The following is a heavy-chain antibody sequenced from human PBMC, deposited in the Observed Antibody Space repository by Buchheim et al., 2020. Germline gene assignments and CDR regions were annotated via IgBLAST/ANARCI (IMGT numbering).Heavy chain of an antibody. CDR2: ISGSGGST. D-gene: IGHD2-15*01. CDR1: GFTFSSYA. V-gene: IGHV3-23*01. J-gene: IGHJ4*02. Sequence: EVQLLESGGGLVQPGGSLRLSCAASGFTFSSYAMSWVRQAPGKGLEWFSAISGSGGSTYYADSVKGRFTISRDNSKNTLYLQMNSLRAEDTAVYYCTGGGEYCSGGSCHLAPKPVFDYWGQGTL. CDR3: TGGGEYCSGGSCHLAPKPVFDY.